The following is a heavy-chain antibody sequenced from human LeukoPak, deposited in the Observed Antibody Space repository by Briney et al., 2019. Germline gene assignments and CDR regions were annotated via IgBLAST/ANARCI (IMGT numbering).Heavy chain of an antibody. CDR3: ARRRMIRGVIIFDY. CDR1: GGSVSSGTYY. CDR2: VYFSGTS. Sequence: NPSETLSLTCSVSGGSVSSGTYYETWIRQPPGKGLEWIGHVYFSGTSSYNPSLKSRVTISADTSKNQFSLKLISVTAADTAVYFCARRRMIRGVIIFDYWGPGALVTVSS. J-gene: IGHJ4*02. V-gene: IGHV4-61*01. D-gene: IGHD3-10*01.